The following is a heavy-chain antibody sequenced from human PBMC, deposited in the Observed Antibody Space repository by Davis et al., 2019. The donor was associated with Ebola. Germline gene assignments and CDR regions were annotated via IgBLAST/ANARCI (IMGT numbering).Heavy chain of an antibody. V-gene: IGHV4-59*01. CDR1: GGSISSYY. Sequence: SETLSLTCTVSGGSISSYYWGWIRQPPGKGLEWIGYIYYSGSTNYNPSLKSRVTISVDTSKNQFSLKLSSVTAADTAVYYCARSNWNDHYYYYGMDDWGQGTTVTVSS. CDR2: IYYSGST. CDR3: ARSNWNDHYYYYGMDD. D-gene: IGHD1-20*01. J-gene: IGHJ6*02.